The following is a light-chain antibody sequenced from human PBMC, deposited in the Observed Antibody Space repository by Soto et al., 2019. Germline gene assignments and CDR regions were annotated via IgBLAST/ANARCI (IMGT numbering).Light chain of an antibody. Sequence: EILLTQSPDTLSLSPGERATLFCRASQTLSINSLAWYQPKPGQAPRLLIYAASTRDTGIPDRFNGSGSGTDFALTINRLEPEDFAVYYCQQYDGAPLTFGPGTKVDIK. CDR3: QQYDGAPLT. J-gene: IGKJ3*01. V-gene: IGKV3-20*01. CDR2: AAS. CDR1: QTLSINS.